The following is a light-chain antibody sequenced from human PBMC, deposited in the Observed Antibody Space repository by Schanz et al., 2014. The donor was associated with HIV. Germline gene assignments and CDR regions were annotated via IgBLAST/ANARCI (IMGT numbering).Light chain of an antibody. V-gene: IGLV2-8*01. Sequence: QSALTQPPSASGSPGQSVTISCTGTSSDIGGYNYVSWYQQYPGKAPKLLIYEVTKRPSGVPARFSGSKSDNTASLTVSGLQADDEADYYCGSYGGSDNMVFGGGTKLTVL. CDR3: GSYGGSDNMV. CDR2: EVT. CDR1: SSDIGGYNY. J-gene: IGLJ3*02.